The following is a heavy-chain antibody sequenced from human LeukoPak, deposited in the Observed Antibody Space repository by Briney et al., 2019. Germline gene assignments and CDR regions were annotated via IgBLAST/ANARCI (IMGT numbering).Heavy chain of an antibody. CDR3: AKYYDFWSGYQYTSDYYYYYSMDV. V-gene: IGHV3-23*01. Sequence: GGSLRLSCAASGFTLSDYAMNWVRQAPGKGLEWVSTISGSGVSTYYADSVKGRFTISRDISKNTLYLQMNSLRAGDTAVYYCAKYYDFWSGYQYTSDYYYYYSMDVWGHGTTVTVSS. D-gene: IGHD3-3*01. J-gene: IGHJ6*02. CDR1: GFTLSDYA. CDR2: ISGSGVST.